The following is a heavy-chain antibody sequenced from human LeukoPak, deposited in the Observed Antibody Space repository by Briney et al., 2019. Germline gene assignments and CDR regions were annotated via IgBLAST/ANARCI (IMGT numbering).Heavy chain of an antibody. CDR2: ISAYNGNT. V-gene: IGHV1-18*01. J-gene: IGHJ4*02. Sequence: ASVKVSSKASGYTFTSYGISSVRQAPEQGLEWMGWISAYNGNTNYAQKLQGRVTITTDTSTSTAYMELRSLRSDDTAVYYCAIQEPARGVTAEYWGQGTLVTVSS. CDR1: GYTFTSYG. CDR3: AIQEPARGVTAEY. D-gene: IGHD3-10*01.